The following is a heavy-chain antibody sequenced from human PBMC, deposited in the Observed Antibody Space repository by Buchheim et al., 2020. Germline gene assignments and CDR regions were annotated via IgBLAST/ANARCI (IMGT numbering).Heavy chain of an antibody. D-gene: IGHD3-3*01. CDR3: AREGRITIFGVVTTRGFDY. J-gene: IGHJ4*02. CDR1: GGSISSGGYY. Sequence: QVQLQESGPGLVKPSQTLSLTCTVSGGSISSGGYYWSWIRQHPGKGLEWIGYIYYSGSTYYNPSLKSRVTISVDTSKNQFPLKLSSVTAADTAVYYCAREGRITIFGVVTTRGFDYWGQGTL. V-gene: IGHV4-31*03. CDR2: IYYSGST.